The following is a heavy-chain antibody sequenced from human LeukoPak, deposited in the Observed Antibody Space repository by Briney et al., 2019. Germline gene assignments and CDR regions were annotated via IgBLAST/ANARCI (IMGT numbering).Heavy chain of an antibody. CDR3: AKARGDYYGSGSGAFDI. Sequence: SVKVSCKASGGTFSSYAISWVRQAPGQGLEWMGGIIPIFGTANYAQKFQGRVTITADESTSTAYMELSSLRSEDTAVYYCAKARGDYYGSGSGAFDIWGQGTMVTVSS. CDR1: GGTFSSYA. CDR2: IIPIFGTA. V-gene: IGHV1-69*01. D-gene: IGHD3-10*01. J-gene: IGHJ3*02.